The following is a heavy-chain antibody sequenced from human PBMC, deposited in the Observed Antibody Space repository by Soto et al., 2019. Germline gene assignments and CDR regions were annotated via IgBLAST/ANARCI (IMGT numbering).Heavy chain of an antibody. Sequence: QTGGSLRLSCAASGFTFSSYAMSWVRQAPGKGLEWVSAISGSGGSTYYADSVKGRFTISRDNSKNTLYLQMNSLRAEDTAVYYCAKDLMIGYRNPYYYYYGMDVWGQGTTVTVSS. CDR1: GFTFSSYA. V-gene: IGHV3-23*01. D-gene: IGHD2-8*01. CDR3: AKDLMIGYRNPYYYYYGMDV. CDR2: ISGSGGST. J-gene: IGHJ6*02.